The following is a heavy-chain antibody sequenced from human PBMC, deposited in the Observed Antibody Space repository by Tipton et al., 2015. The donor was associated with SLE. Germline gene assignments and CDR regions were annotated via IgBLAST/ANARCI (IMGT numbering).Heavy chain of an antibody. J-gene: IGHJ4*02. CDR1: GFTFSTYE. CDR3: AISLYSSPDY. V-gene: IGHV3-66*01. Sequence: SLRLSCAASGFTFSTYEMSWVRRAPGKGLEWVSVSYSDGRASYAESVRGRFSISRDNWKNTLYLQMNSLRAEDTAVYYCAISLYSSPDYWGQGTLVTVSS. D-gene: IGHD6-13*01. CDR2: SYSDGRA.